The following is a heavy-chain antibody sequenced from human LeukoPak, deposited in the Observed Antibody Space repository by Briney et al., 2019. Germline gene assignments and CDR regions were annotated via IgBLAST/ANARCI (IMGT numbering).Heavy chain of an antibody. V-gene: IGHV4-61*02. CDR1: GGSISSGSYY. CDR3: ARSIAVAGTSPTFDY. J-gene: IGHJ4*02. Sequence: SETLSLTCTVSGGSISSGSYYWSWIRQPAGKGLEWIGRIYTSGSTNYNPSLKSRVTISVDTSKNQFSLKLSSVTAADTAVYYCARSIAVAGTSPTFDYWGQGTPVTVSS. CDR2: IYTSGST. D-gene: IGHD6-19*01.